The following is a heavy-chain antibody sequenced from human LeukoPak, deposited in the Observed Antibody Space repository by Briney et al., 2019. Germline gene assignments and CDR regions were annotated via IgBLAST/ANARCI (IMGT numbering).Heavy chain of an antibody. CDR3: ASGLY. J-gene: IGHJ4*02. CDR1: GFTFRSSW. CDR2: INQDGSEK. Sequence: GGSLRLSCAASGFTFRSSWMNWFRQSSGKGLEWVANINQDGSEKYYVDSVKGRFTISRDNAKKSLYLQINSLRAEDTAVYYCASGLYWGQGTLVTVSS. V-gene: IGHV3-7*01.